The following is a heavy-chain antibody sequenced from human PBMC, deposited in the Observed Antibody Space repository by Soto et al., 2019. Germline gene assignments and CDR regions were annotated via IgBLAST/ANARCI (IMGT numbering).Heavy chain of an antibody. V-gene: IGHV1-69*02. CDR2: IIPILGIA. CDR1: GGTFSSYT. D-gene: IGHD1-26*01. Sequence: QVQLVQSGAEVKKPGSSVKVSCKASGGTFSSYTISWVRQAPGQGLEWMGRIIPILGIANYAQKFQGRVTITADKSTSTAYMELSSLRSEDTAVYYCARGLGRYSGCYEGNWFDPWGQGTLVTVSS. CDR3: ARGLGRYSGCYEGNWFDP. J-gene: IGHJ5*02.